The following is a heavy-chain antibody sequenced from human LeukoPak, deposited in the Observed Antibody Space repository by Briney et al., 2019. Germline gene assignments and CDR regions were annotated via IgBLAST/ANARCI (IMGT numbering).Heavy chain of an antibody. V-gene: IGHV4-30-4*01. J-gene: IGHJ5*02. Sequence: PSETPSLTCTVSGGSISSGDYYWSWIRQPPGKGLEWIAYMYYSGSTYYNPSLKSRVTMSADTSKNQLSPKLSSVTAADTAAYYCARPYYYDSRIDPWGQGILVTVSS. CDR2: MYYSGST. CDR3: ARPYYYDSRIDP. CDR1: GGSISSGDYY. D-gene: IGHD3-22*01.